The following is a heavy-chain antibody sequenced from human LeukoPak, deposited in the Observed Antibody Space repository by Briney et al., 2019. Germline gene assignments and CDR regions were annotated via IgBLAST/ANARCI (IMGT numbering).Heavy chain of an antibody. V-gene: IGHV4-59*08. Sequence: SETLSLTCTVSGGSISSYYWSWIRQPPGKGLEWIGYIYYSGSTNYNPSLKNRVTISVDTSKNQFSLKLSSVTAADTAVYYCARTASYGGKGHFDYWGQGTLVTVSS. CDR2: IYYSGST. D-gene: IGHD4-23*01. J-gene: IGHJ4*02. CDR3: ARTASYGGKGHFDY. CDR1: GGSISSYY.